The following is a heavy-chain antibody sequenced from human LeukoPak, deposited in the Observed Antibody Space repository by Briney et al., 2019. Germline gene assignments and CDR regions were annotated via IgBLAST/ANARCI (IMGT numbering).Heavy chain of an antibody. V-gene: IGHV4-34*01. J-gene: IGHJ4*02. Sequence: SETLSLTCAVYGGSFSGYYWSWIRQPPGKGLEWIGEINHSGSTNYNPSLKSRVTISVDTSKNQFSLKLSSVTAADTAVYYCAGARDLGSGSYLPFDCWGQGTLVTVSS. CDR1: GGSFSGYY. D-gene: IGHD3-10*01. CDR2: INHSGST. CDR3: AGARDLGSGSYLPFDC.